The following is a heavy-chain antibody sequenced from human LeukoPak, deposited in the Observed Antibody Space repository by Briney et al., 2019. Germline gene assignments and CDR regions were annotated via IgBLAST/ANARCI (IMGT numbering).Heavy chain of an antibody. CDR3: ARHGRGYTLDAFDI. CDR1: GGSISSYY. V-gene: IGHV4-59*05. D-gene: IGHD5-18*01. Sequence: PSETLSLTCTVSGGSISSYYWSWIRQPAGKGLEWIGSIYYSGSTYHNPSLKSRVTISVDTSKNQFSLKLSSVTAADTAVYYCARHGRGYTLDAFDIWGQGTMVTVSS. J-gene: IGHJ3*02. CDR2: IYYSGST.